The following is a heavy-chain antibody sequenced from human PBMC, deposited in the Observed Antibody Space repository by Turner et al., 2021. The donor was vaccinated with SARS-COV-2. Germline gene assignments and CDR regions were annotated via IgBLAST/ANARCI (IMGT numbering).Heavy chain of an antibody. Sequence: QVQLVESGGGVVQPGRSLRLTCAASGFTFSSYGMHWVRQAPGKGLGWVAVICYDGSNKYYADSVKGRCTISRDNSKNTLYLQMNSLRAEDTAVYYCARDGGYSGYAYFDYWGQGTLVTVSS. CDR1: GFTFSSYG. V-gene: IGHV3-33*01. CDR2: ICYDGSNK. CDR3: ARDGGYSGYAYFDY. D-gene: IGHD5-12*01. J-gene: IGHJ4*02.